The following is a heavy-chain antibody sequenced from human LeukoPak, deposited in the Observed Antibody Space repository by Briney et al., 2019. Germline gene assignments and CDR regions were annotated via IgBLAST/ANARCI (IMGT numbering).Heavy chain of an antibody. CDR1: GGSISSYY. CDR2: IYHSGST. J-gene: IGHJ4*02. CDR3: ARDQEGGTGRTYYFDY. Sequence: PSETLSLTCTVSGGSISSYYWSWIRQPPGKGLEWVGYIYHSGSTYYNPSLKSRVTISVHRTKNQFSLKLSSVTAADTGVYYCARDQEGGTGRTYYFDYWGQGTLVTVSS. V-gene: IGHV4-59*12. D-gene: IGHD2-15*01.